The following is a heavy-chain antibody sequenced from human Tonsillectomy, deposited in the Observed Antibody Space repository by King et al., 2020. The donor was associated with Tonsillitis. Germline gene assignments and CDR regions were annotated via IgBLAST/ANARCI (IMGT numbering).Heavy chain of an antibody. V-gene: IGHV3-33*01. Sequence: VQLVESGGGVVQPGRSLRLSCAASGFSFSTYGMHWVRQVPGKGLEWVGVMWYDGSKKYYAASVKGRFTISRDNSKNTLYLQMDSLRAEDTAVYYCASDVTPEWGQGTLVTVSS. D-gene: IGHD4-23*01. J-gene: IGHJ4*02. CDR1: GFSFSTYG. CDR3: ASDVTPE. CDR2: MWYDGSKK.